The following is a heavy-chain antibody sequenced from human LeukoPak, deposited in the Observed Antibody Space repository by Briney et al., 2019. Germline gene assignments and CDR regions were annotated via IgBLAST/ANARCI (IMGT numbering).Heavy chain of an antibody. CDR3: ARDLGIAGTTHAFDI. CDR1: GFTSSSYW. D-gene: IGHD1-14*01. CDR2: IYGGGPT. J-gene: IGHJ3*02. V-gene: IGHV3-53*01. Sequence: GGSLRLSCAASGFTSSSYWMSWVRQAPGRGLECVSVIYGGGPTYYADSVKGRFTISRDTAKNTLYLQMNSLRGEDTAVYFCARDLGIAGTTHAFDIWGHGTMVTVSS.